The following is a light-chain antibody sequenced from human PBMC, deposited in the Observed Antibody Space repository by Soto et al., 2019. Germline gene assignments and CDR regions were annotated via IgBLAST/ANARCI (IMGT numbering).Light chain of an antibody. CDR2: AAS. Sequence: IQLTQSPSSLSASVGDRVTITCRASQGISSYLALYQQKPGKDPKTLIYAASTLQSGVPSRFSGSGSGTDFNLTISRLQTEDFATYYCQQLNSYPLTFGGGTKVDIK. CDR3: QQLNSYPLT. CDR1: QGISSY. V-gene: IGKV1-9*01. J-gene: IGKJ4*01.